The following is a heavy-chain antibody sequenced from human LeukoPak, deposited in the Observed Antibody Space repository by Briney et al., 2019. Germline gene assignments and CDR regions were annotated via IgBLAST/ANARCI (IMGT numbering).Heavy chain of an antibody. CDR1: GYTFTSYG. Sequence: APVKVSCKASGYTFTSYGISWVRQAPGQGLEWMGWISAYNGNTNYAQKLQGRVTMTTDTSTSTAYMELRSLRSDDTAVYYCARARRGSSWPLFDYWGQGTLVTVSS. CDR3: ARARRGSSWPLFDY. CDR2: ISAYNGNT. V-gene: IGHV1-18*01. J-gene: IGHJ4*02. D-gene: IGHD6-13*01.